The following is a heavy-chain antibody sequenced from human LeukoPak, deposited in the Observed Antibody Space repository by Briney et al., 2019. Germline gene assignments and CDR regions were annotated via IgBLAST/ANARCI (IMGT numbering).Heavy chain of an antibody. CDR3: ARDPFAGARPYYYYYMDV. CDR1: GYHLTGYY. CDR2: INPNSGGT. V-gene: IGHV1-2*02. D-gene: IGHD3-16*01. Sequence: ASVKVSCKASGYHLTGYYMHWVRQAPGQGLEWMGWINPNSGGTNYAQKFQGRVTMTRDTSISTAYMELSRLRSDDTAVYYCARDPFAGARPYYYYYMDVWGKGTAVTVSS. J-gene: IGHJ6*03.